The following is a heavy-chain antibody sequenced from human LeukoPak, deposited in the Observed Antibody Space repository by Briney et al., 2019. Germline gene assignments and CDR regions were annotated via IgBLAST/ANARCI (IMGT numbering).Heavy chain of an antibody. V-gene: IGHV3-66*01. CDR1: GFTVSSNY. Sequence: GGSLRLSCAASGFTVSSNYMSWARQAPGKGLEWVSIIYSGCSTYYTDSLRGRIIISRDISKNTLYLHMNRLTAEDTAVYYCARVGDCCRASCYAIDDWGQGTLVTVSS. CDR3: ARVGDCCRASCYAIDD. CDR2: IYSGCST. J-gene: IGHJ4*02. D-gene: IGHD2-2*01.